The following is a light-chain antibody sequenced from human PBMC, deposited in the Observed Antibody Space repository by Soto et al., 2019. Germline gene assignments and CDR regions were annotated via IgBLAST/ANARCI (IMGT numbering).Light chain of an antibody. J-gene: IGKJ1*01. CDR3: QQYDYSGT. CDR1: QSVSSC. CDR2: DAS. Sequence: DIVMTQSPSTLSASVGERATLSCRASQSVSSCLAWYQQKPGQGPQLLIYDASNRATGVPSRFSGSGSGTDFTLTISRLEAESVAEYCCQQYDYSGTFGQGTKVDIK. V-gene: IGKV3D-15*01.